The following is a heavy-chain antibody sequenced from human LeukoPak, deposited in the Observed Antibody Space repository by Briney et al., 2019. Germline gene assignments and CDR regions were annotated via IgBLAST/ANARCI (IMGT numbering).Heavy chain of an antibody. D-gene: IGHD3-10*01. CDR3: AKAYFAMVRGPFDY. Sequence: GGSLRLSCAASGFTFSSCAMSWVRQAPGKGLEWVSAISGSGGSTYYADSVKGRFTISRDNSKNTLYLQMNSLRAEDTAVYYCAKAYFAMVRGPFDYWGQGTLVTVSS. J-gene: IGHJ4*02. V-gene: IGHV3-23*01. CDR1: GFTFSSCA. CDR2: ISGSGGST.